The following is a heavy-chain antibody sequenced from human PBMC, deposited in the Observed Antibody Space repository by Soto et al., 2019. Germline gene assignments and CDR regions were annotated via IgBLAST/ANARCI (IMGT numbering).Heavy chain of an antibody. J-gene: IGHJ6*02. CDR2: IIPIFGTA. CDR3: AVHSSGTGYYYYGMDV. V-gene: IGHV1-69*12. Sequence: QVQLVQSGAEVKKPGSSVKLSCKASGGTFSSYAISWVRQAPGQGLEWMGGIIPIFGTANYAQKFQGRVMITADESTSAAYMELSCLRSEDAAVYYCAVHSSGTGYYYYGMDVWGQGTTVTVSS. D-gene: IGHD6-19*01. CDR1: GGTFSSYA.